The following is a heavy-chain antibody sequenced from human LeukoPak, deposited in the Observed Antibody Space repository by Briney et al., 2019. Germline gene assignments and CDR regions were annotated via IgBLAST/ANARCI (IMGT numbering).Heavy chain of an antibody. CDR3: ARDKTAMVIFDY. CDR1: GFTFSSYS. CDR2: ISSSSGYI. V-gene: IGHV3-21*01. D-gene: IGHD5-18*01. J-gene: IGHJ4*02. Sequence: GGSLRLSCAASGFTFSSYSMNWVRQAPGKGLEWVSSISSSSGYIYYADSVKGRFTISRDNAKNSLYLQMNSLRAEDTAVYYCARDKTAMVIFDYWGQGTLVTVSS.